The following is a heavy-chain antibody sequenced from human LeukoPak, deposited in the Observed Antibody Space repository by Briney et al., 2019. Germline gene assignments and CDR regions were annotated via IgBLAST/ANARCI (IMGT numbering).Heavy chain of an antibody. J-gene: IGHJ5*02. V-gene: IGHV4-38-2*01. CDR1: GCSISSGYY. CDR3: ARLVGFDIVVVPAAMSYWFDP. Sequence: SETLSLTCAVSGCSISSGYYWGWIRQPPGKGLEWIGSIYHSGSTYYNPSLKSRVTISVDTSKNQFSLELSSVTAADTAVYYCARLVGFDIVVVPAAMSYWFDPWGQGTLVTVSS. D-gene: IGHD2-2*01. CDR2: IYHSGST.